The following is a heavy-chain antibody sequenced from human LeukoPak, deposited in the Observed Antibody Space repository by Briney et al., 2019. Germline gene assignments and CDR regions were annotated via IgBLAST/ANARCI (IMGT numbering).Heavy chain of an antibody. CDR1: GFTFSSYW. V-gene: IGHV3-48*04. CDR3: ARDAMVRGAAGHYYYYGMDV. Sequence: GGSLRLSCAASGFTFSSYWMHWVRQAPGKGLEWVSYISSSSSTIYYADSVKGRFTISRDNAKNSLYLQMNSLRAEDTAVYYCARDAMVRGAAGHYYYYGMDVWGQGTTVTVSS. D-gene: IGHD3-10*01. J-gene: IGHJ6*02. CDR2: ISSSSSTI.